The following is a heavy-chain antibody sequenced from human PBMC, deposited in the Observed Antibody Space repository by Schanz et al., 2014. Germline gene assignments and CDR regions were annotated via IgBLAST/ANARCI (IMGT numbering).Heavy chain of an antibody. CDR1: GITFITYT. CDR2: IYSSGST. D-gene: IGHD3-10*01. Sequence: EVQLVESGGGLAQPGGSLRLSCAASGITFITYTMNWVRQTPGKGLEWVSTIYSSGSTYYADSVRGRFTISRDNLKNTVYLQMNSLRAGDTAVYYCARDHGSGIHWGQGTVVTVSS. J-gene: IGHJ4*02. CDR3: ARDHGSGIH. V-gene: IGHV3-23*05.